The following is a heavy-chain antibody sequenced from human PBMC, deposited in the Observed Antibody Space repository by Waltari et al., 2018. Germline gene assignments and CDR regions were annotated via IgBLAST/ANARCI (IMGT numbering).Heavy chain of an antibody. V-gene: IGHV1-69*15. CDR3: ASVPTTATGLQFDY. CDR2: TLPIFGTA. J-gene: IGHJ4*02. CDR1: GGPFSSSA. Sequence: QVQLVQSGAEVKKPGSSVKVSCKASGGPFSSSAIRWVRTAPGKGLAWMGRTLPIFGTANYAQKFQGRVTITADESTSTAYMELSSLRAEDTAVYYCASVPTTATGLQFDYWGQGTLVTVSS. D-gene: IGHD4-17*01.